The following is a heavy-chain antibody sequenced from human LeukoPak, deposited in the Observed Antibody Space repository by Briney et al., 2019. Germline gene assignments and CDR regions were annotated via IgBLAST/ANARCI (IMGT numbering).Heavy chain of an antibody. J-gene: IGHJ4*02. CDR2: NTDSGNI. Sequence: SETLSLTCAVFGSSMTIYSWGWIRQPPGKGLEWIGYNTDSGNINFNPALKSRVTISVDTSKSQFSRKLTSVTPADTAVYYCARDNWGSLDFWGQGTLVTVSS. D-gene: IGHD7-27*01. CDR1: GSSMTIYS. CDR3: ARDNWGSLDF. V-gene: IGHV4-59*01.